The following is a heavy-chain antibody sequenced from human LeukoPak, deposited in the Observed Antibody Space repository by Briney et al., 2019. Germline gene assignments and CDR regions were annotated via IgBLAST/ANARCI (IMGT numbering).Heavy chain of an antibody. CDR1: GFTVSSNY. D-gene: IGHD3-3*01. Sequence: PGGSLRLSCAASGFTVSSNYMSWVRQAPGKGLEWVANIKQDGSEKYYVDSVKGRFTISRDNAKNSLYLQMNSLRAEDTAVYYCARDSRFLEWQRYMAYWGQGTLVTVSS. CDR2: IKQDGSEK. V-gene: IGHV3-7*01. J-gene: IGHJ4*02. CDR3: ARDSRFLEWQRYMAY.